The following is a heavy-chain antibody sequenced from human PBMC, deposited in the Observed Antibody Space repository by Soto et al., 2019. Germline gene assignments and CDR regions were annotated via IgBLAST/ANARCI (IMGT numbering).Heavy chain of an antibody. CDR1: GFSLSTSGGA. CDR3: ARRPATNVHYGLDV. V-gene: IGHV2-5*02. D-gene: IGHD1-1*01. Sequence: QITLKESGPTLVKPTQTLTLTCTFSGFSLSTSGGAVGWIRQPPGKALEWLAIIYWDDDKRYSPSLKSRLTLTKDTSKNQVVLTMTNMDAVDTATYYCARRPATNVHYGLDVWGQGTTVTVSS. CDR2: IYWDDDK. J-gene: IGHJ6*02.